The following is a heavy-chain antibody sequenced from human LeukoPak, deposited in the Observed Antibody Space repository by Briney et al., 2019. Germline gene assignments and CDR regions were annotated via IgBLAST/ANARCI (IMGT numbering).Heavy chain of an antibody. CDR2: INHGGST. D-gene: IGHD6-13*01. V-gene: IGHV4-34*01. Sequence: SETLSLTCAVYGGSLNDYYWSWIRQPPGKGLEWIGEINHGGSTNYNSSLKSRVTMSVNPSKNQFSLKLTSVTAADTAVYYCATCALAIGGGDYFAYWPQVSLFSVSS. CDR3: ATCALAIGGGDYFAY. J-gene: IGHJ4*02. CDR1: GGSLNDYY.